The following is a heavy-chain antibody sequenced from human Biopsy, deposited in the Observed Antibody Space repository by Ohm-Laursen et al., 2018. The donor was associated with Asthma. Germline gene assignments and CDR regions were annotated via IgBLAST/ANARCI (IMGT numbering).Heavy chain of an antibody. J-gene: IGHJ4*02. V-gene: IGHV3-30-3*01. Sequence: SLRLSCAASGFTFSTYAMHWVRQAPGKGLEWVAVISYDGSNKYYADSVEGRFTISRDNSKNTLYLQMNSLRGDDTAVYYCARDMNRDGWYFDYWGQGTLVTVSS. CDR1: GFTFSTYA. CDR2: ISYDGSNK. CDR3: ARDMNRDGWYFDY. D-gene: IGHD5-24*01.